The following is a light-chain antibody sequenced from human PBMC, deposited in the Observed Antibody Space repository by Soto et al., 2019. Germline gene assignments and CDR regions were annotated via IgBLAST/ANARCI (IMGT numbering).Light chain of an antibody. CDR2: DVS. CDR3: SSYTSSSTYV. J-gene: IGLJ1*01. CDR1: SSDVGGYNY. V-gene: IGLV2-14*01. Sequence: QSALTQPASVSGSPGQSIAISCTGTSSDVGGYNYVSWYQQHPGKAPKLMIYDVSNRPSGVSNRFSGSTSGNTASLTISGLQAEDEADYYCSSYTSSSTYVFGPGTKLTVL.